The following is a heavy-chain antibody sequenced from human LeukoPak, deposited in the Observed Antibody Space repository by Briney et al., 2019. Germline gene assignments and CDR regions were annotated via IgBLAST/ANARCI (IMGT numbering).Heavy chain of an antibody. CDR1: GGSISTNNNY. J-gene: IGHJ4*02. V-gene: IGHV4-39*01. CDR2: IFYSGTT. CDR3: ARGGPAAGRFDY. D-gene: IGHD6-13*01. Sequence: SETLSLTCSVSGGSISTNNNYWGWIRQPPGKGLEWIGNIFYSGTTYYNPSLKSRITISVDTSKNQFSLRLSSVTAADTAVYYCARGGPAAGRFDYWGQGTLVTVSS.